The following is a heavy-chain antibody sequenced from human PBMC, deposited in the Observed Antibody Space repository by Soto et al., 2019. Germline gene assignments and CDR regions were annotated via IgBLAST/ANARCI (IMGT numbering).Heavy chain of an antibody. CDR2: ITGSSDYT. V-gene: IGHV3-11*05. CDR3: AGDYYSGMDV. Sequence: QVQLVESGGGLVRPGGSLRLSCAASGFTFSDYYMTWIRQAPGKGLEWVSYITGSSDYTNYADSVKGRFTISRDNVKTSLYLQMNSLRAEDTTVYYCAGDYYSGMDVWGQGTTVTVSS. CDR1: GFTFSDYY. J-gene: IGHJ6*02.